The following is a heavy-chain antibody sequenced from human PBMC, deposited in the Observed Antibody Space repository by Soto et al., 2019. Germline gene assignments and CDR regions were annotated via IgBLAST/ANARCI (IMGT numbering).Heavy chain of an antibody. CDR2: INHSGST. D-gene: IGHD2-15*01. Sequence: PSETLSLTCAVYGGSFSGYYWSWIRQPPGKGLEWIGEINHSGSTNYNPSLKSRVTISVDTSKNQFSLKLSPVTAADTAVYYCARGSPRDIVVVVAATAYYDCWGQGTLVTVSS. CDR1: GGSFSGYY. V-gene: IGHV4-34*01. J-gene: IGHJ4*02. CDR3: ARGSPRDIVVVVAATAYYDC.